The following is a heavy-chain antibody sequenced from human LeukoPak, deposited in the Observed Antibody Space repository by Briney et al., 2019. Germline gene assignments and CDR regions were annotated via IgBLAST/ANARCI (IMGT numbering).Heavy chain of an antibody. CDR2: IYYSGST. D-gene: IGHD5-12*01. V-gene: IGHV4-31*03. J-gene: IGHJ4*02. CDR1: GGSISSGGYY. CDR3: AREWDSRSGYDL. Sequence: PSETLSLTCTVSGGSISSGGYYWSWIRQHPGKGLEWIGYIYYSGSTYYNPSLKSRVTISVDTSKNQFSLKLSSVTAADTAVYYCAREWDSRSGYDLWGQGTLVTVSS.